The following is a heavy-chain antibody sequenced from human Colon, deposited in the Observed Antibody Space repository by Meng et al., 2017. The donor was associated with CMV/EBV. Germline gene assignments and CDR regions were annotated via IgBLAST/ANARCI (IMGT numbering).Heavy chain of an antibody. CDR3: ASRKGMGYYYYYGMDV. V-gene: IGHV3-30-3*01. CDR1: GFTFSDYA. Sequence: GGSLRLSCVASGFTFSDYALHWVRQAPGNGLEWVAVISYDGSNKYYADSVRGRFTISRDNSKNTLYLQMNSLRAEDTAVYYCASRKGMGYYYYYGMDVWGQGTTVTVSS. CDR2: ISYDGSNK. D-gene: IGHD3-10*01. J-gene: IGHJ6*02.